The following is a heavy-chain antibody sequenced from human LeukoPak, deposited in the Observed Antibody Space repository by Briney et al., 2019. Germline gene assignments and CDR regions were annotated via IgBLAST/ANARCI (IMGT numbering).Heavy chain of an antibody. V-gene: IGHV1-69*04. CDR2: IIPILGIA. CDR1: GGTFSSYA. CDR3: ARASIAAAGFDY. J-gene: IGHJ4*02. D-gene: IGHD6-13*01. Sequence: ASVKVSCKASGGTFSSYAISWVRQAPGRGLEWMGRIIPILGIANYAQKFQGRVTITADKSTSTAYMELSSLRSEDTAVYYCARASIAAAGFDYWGQGTLVTVSS.